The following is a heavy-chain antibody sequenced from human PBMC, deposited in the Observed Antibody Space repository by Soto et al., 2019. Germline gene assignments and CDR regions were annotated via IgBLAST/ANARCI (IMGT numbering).Heavy chain of an antibody. CDR2: MYWDGDK. J-gene: IGHJ6*02. D-gene: IGHD2-15*01. Sequence: QITLKESGPTLVKPTQTLTLTCTFSGFSVSSSEVGVGWIRQPAGKALEWLALMYWDGDKRYSPCLKGRLTITKDTSKNQVVLTMTNMDPVDTATYYCAHKGGRGAGMDVWGQGTTVTVSS. CDR3: AHKGGRGAGMDV. V-gene: IGHV2-5*02. CDR1: GFSVSSSEVG.